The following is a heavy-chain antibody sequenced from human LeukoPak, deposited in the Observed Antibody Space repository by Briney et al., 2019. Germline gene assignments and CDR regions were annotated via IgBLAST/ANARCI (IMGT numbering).Heavy chain of an antibody. CDR3: ARDKSLKGAAIRTTITTFVPNDY. V-gene: IGHV3-23*01. D-gene: IGHD4-11*01. CDR2: ITSGDGSP. CDR1: GFTFGTSA. Sequence: GGSLRLSCAASGFTFGTSAMSWVRQTPEKGLEWVSTITSGDGSPYYADSVKGRFPISRDNSNNMLYLQMNSLRAEDTAVYYCARDKSLKGAAIRTTITTFVPNDYWGQGTLVTVSS. J-gene: IGHJ4*02.